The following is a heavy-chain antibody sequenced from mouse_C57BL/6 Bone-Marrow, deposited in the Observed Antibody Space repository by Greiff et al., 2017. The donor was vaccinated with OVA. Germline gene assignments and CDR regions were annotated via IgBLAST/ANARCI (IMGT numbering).Heavy chain of an antibody. D-gene: IGHD1-1*01. CDR1: GFNIKDYY. CDR3: ARVYYYTDY. V-gene: IGHV14-2*01. J-gene: IGHJ2*01. Sequence: VQLQQSGAELVKPGASVKLSCTASGFNIKDYYMHWVKQRTEQGLEWIGRIDPEDGETKYATKFQGKATITADTSSNTAYLQLSSLKSEDTAVYYCARVYYYTDYWGQGTTLTVSS. CDR2: IDPEDGET.